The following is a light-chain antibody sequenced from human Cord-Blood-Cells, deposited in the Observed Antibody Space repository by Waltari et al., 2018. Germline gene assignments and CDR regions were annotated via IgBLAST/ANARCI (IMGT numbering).Light chain of an antibody. J-gene: IGLJ3*02. CDR3: CSYAGSYWV. Sequence: QSALTQPRSVSGSPGQSVTISCTGTSSDVGGYNYVSWYQQHPGKAPKLMIYDVSKRPSGVPDLLSGSKSGNTASLTISGLQAEDEADYYCCSYAGSYWVFGGGTKLTVL. CDR1: SSDVGGYNY. V-gene: IGLV2-11*01. CDR2: DVS.